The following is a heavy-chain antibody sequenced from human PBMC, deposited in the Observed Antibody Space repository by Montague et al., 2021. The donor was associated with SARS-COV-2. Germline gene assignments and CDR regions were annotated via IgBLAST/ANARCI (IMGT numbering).Heavy chain of an antibody. CDR2: IYTSGST. J-gene: IGHJ6*02. V-gene: IGHV4-4*07. CDR3: AREAWFGDKTSASEYYGMDV. Sequence: SETLSLTCTVSGGSISSYYWSWIRQPAGKGLEWIGRIYTSGSTNYNPSXXSRVTMSVDTSKNRFSLKLSSVTAADTAVYYCAREAWFGDKTSASEYYGMDVWGQGTTVTVSS. D-gene: IGHD3-10*01. CDR1: GGSISSYY.